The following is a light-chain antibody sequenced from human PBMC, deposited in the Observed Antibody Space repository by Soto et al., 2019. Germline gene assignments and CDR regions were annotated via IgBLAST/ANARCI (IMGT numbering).Light chain of an antibody. CDR1: SSDVGGYNY. CDR3: SSYTTSNTRQIV. CDR2: DVS. V-gene: IGLV2-14*03. Sequence: QSVLTQPASVSGSPVQSITISCTGTSSDVGGYNYVSWYQHHPGKAPKLIIYDVSNRPSGVSIRFSGSKSDNTASLTISGLQPEDEADYHCSSYTTSNTRQIVFGTGTQLTVL. J-gene: IGLJ7*01.